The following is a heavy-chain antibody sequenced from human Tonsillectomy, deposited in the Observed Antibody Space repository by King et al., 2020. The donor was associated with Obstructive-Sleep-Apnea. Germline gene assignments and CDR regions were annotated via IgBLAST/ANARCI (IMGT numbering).Heavy chain of an antibody. CDR2: IS. CDR1: GFTFSSYG. V-gene: IGHV3-30*18. D-gene: IGHD2-2*01. CDR3: AKDSSSTSSIYYFDY. Sequence: VQLVESGGGVVQPGRSLRLSCAASGFTFSSYGMHWVRQAPGKGLEWVAVISRDNSKNTLYLQMNSLRAEDTAVYYCAKDSSSTSSIYYFDYWGQGTLVTISS. J-gene: IGHJ4*02.